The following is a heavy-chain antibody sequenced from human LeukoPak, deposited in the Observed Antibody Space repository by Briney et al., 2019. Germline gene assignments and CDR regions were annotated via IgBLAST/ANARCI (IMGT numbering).Heavy chain of an antibody. CDR2: ISTTGGTT. Sequence: GGSLRLSCAASGLTFSSYGMSWVRQAPGRGLEWVSAISTTGGTTYYADSVRGRFTISRDNSRNTLYLQMNSLRAEDTAIYYCAKNGDRGAYCSGGTCYPYYYYYMDVWGKGATVTISS. V-gene: IGHV3-23*01. D-gene: IGHD2-15*01. J-gene: IGHJ6*03. CDR3: AKNGDRGAYCSGGTCYPYYYYYMDV. CDR1: GLTFSSYG.